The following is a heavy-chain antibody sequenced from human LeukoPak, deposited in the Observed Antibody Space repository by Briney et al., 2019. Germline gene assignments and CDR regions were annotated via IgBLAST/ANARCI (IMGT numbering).Heavy chain of an antibody. D-gene: IGHD4-17*01. CDR3: ATDRRGYGDYRDPPDWYFDL. J-gene: IGHJ2*01. Sequence: SQTLSLTCTVSGGSISSGGYYWSWIRQHPGKGLEWIGYIYYSGSTYYNPSLKSRVTISVDTSKNQFSLKLSSVTAADTAVYYCATDRRGYGDYRDPPDWYFDLWGRGTLVTVSS. V-gene: IGHV4-31*03. CDR2: IYYSGST. CDR1: GGSISSGGYY.